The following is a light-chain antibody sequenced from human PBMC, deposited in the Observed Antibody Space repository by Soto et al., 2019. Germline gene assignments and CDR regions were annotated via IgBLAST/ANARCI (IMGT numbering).Light chain of an antibody. Sequence: EIVLTPSPGTLSLSPGERATLSCRASQSVSNYYLAWYQQRPGQTPRLLIYGASSRATGVPDRFSGSGSGTDFTLSISRLEPEDFAVYYCQQYGNSPRFGQGTKVDI. CDR2: GAS. V-gene: IGKV3-20*01. CDR3: QQYGNSPR. CDR1: QSVSNYY. J-gene: IGKJ1*01.